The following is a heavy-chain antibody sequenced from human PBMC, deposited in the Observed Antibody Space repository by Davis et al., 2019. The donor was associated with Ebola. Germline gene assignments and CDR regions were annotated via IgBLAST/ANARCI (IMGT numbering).Heavy chain of an antibody. D-gene: IGHD6-6*01. CDR3: ATFLYSSSSISGTGYYYGMDV. CDR2: IISNSGGT. Sequence: ASVKVSCKASGYTFTGYNMHWVRQAPGQGLEWMGRIISNSGGTNYAQKFQGRVTMTTDTSTSTAYMELSSLRSEDTAVYYCATFLYSSSSISGTGYYYGMDVWGKGTTVTVSS. V-gene: IGHV1-2*06. J-gene: IGHJ6*04. CDR1: GYTFTGYN.